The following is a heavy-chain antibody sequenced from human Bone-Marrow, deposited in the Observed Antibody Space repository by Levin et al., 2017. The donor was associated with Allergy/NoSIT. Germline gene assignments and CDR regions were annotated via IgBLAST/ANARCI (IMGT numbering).Heavy chain of an antibody. D-gene: IGHD2/OR15-2a*01. J-gene: IGHJ3*01. CDR3: SRDPSASEGRNAYFDAFDV. CDR1: GFTFRSYW. Sequence: GESLKISCAASGFTFRSYWMIWLRQAPGKGLEWVANIKGDGSVKHYVDSVEGRFTVSRDNSKNSLYLQMNSLRAEDTDLYYCSRDPSASEGRNAYFDAFDVWGQGTRVTVSS. CDR2: IKGDGSVK. V-gene: IGHV3-7*03.